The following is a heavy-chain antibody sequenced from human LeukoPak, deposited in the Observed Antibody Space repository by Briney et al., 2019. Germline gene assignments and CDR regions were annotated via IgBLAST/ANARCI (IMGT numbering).Heavy chain of an antibody. CDR2: INHSGST. V-gene: IGHV4-34*01. D-gene: IGHD2-15*01. J-gene: IGHJ5*02. Sequence: SETLSLTCAVYGGSFSGYYWSWIRQPPGKGLEWIGEINHSGSTNYNPSLKSRVTISVDTSRNQFSLKLSSVTAADTAVYFCATNPGGYCSSSNCFGEAPWGQVSMVTVSS. CDR1: GGSFSGYY. CDR3: ATNPGGYCSSSNCFGEAP.